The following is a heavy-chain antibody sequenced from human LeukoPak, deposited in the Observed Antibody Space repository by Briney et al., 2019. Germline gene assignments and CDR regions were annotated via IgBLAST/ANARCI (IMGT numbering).Heavy chain of an antibody. CDR3: AKYRGAHEYQYYYIDV. Sequence: PGGSLPLSCAASGFPFSSYGMSWVRPAPGKGLEWVSAISGSGGSPYYADSVKGRFNISRDNSRKMLPLQMNNLRAGHTALYHWAKYRGAHEYQYYYIDVWGKGTTVTVSS. J-gene: IGHJ6*03. CDR2: ISGSGGSP. D-gene: IGHD2-2*01. V-gene: IGHV3-23*01. CDR1: GFPFSSYG.